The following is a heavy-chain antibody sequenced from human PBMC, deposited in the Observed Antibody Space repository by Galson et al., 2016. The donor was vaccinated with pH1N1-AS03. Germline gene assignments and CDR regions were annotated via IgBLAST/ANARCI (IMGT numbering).Heavy chain of an antibody. V-gene: IGHV3-7*03. Sequence: SLRLPCAASGFILSNYWLSWVRQALGKGLEWVANIKQDGSEKYYVDSVKGRFTISRDNAKDSLFRQMKTRRAEDTAMYYCTTGLIEGDQHLYDYWGQGTLVTVSP. CDR1: GFILSNYW. CDR3: TTGLIEGDQHLYDY. D-gene: IGHD2-2*01. CDR2: IKQDGSEK. J-gene: IGHJ4*02.